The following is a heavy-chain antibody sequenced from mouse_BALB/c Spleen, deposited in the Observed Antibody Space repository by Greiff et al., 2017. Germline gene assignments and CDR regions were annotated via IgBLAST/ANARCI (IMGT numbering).Heavy chain of an antibody. Sequence: EVQLQQSGPGLVKPSQSLSLTCSVTGYSITSGYYWNWIRQFPGNKLEWMGYISYDGSNNYNPSLKNRISITRDTSKNQFFLKLNSVTTEDTATYYCAREDYRYDDGFAYWGQGTLVTVSA. CDR1: GYSITSGYY. J-gene: IGHJ3*01. D-gene: IGHD2-14*01. V-gene: IGHV3-6*02. CDR3: AREDYRYDDGFAY. CDR2: ISYDGSN.